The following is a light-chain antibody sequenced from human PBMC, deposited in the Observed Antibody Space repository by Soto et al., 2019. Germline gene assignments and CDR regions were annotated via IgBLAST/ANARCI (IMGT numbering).Light chain of an antibody. V-gene: IGKV1-27*01. CDR2: AAS. J-gene: IGKJ1*01. CDR1: QGISNY. CDR3: QKYNSAPWT. Sequence: DIPMTQSPSSLSASVGDRVTLTCRASQGISNYLAWYQQKPGKVPKLLIYAASTLQSGVPSRFSGSGSGTDFTLSISSRQPVDVATCYCQKYNSAPWTFGQGTKVEIK.